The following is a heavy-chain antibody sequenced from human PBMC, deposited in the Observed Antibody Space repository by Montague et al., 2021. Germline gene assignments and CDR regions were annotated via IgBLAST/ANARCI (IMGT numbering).Heavy chain of an antibody. Sequence: CAISGDSVSSNSAAWNRIRQSPSRGLEWLGRTYCRSKWYYDYAVSVKSRITIHPDTSKNQFSLQLNSVTPEDTAVYYCAREGVGDLLFSFDSWGQGTLVTVSS. CDR1: GDSVSSNSAA. D-gene: IGHD3-10*01. J-gene: IGHJ4*02. CDR2: TYCRSKWYY. CDR3: AREGVGDLLFSFDS. V-gene: IGHV6-1*01.